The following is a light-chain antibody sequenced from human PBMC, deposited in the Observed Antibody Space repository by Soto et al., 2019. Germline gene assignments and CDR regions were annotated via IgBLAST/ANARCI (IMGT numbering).Light chain of an antibody. V-gene: IGKV1-27*01. Sequence: DIQMTQSPSSLSASVGDRVTITCRASQGISNYLAWYQQKPGKVPKLLIYAASTLQSGVPSRFSASGSGTYFTLTIRSLQPEDVATYYCQKYNSVPFAFAPGIKVEIK. CDR2: AAS. CDR3: QKYNSVPFA. J-gene: IGKJ3*01. CDR1: QGISNY.